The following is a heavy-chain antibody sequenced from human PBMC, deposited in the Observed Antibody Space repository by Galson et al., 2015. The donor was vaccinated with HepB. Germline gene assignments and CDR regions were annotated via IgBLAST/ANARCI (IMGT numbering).Heavy chain of an antibody. CDR2: INPSGGST. CDR1: GYTFTSYY. J-gene: IGHJ5*02. CDR3: AREIAAAGGGFDP. D-gene: IGHD6-13*01. Sequence: SVKVSCKASGYTFTSYYMHWVRQAPGQGLEWMGIINPSGGSTSYAQKFQGRVTMTRDTSTSTVYMELSSLRSEDTAVYYCAREIAAAGGGFDPWGQGTLVTVSS. V-gene: IGHV1-46*01.